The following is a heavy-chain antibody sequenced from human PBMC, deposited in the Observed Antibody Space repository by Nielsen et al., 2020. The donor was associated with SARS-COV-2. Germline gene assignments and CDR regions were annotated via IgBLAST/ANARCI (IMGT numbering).Heavy chain of an antibody. V-gene: IGHV4-30-2*01. J-gene: IGHJ4*02. CDR2: IYHSGST. D-gene: IGHD3-10*01. Sequence: WIRQPPGKGLEWIGYIYHSGSTYYNPSLKSRVTISVDRSKNQFSLKLSSVTAADTAVYYCARAGLNYYGSGRYYNGGPGDFDYWGQGTLVTAS. CDR3: ARAGLNYYGSGRYYNGGPGDFDY.